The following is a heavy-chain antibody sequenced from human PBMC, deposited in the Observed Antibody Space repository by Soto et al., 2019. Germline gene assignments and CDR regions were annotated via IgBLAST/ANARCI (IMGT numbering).Heavy chain of an antibody. CDR3: AKPRDCTSAGCYRYFDY. D-gene: IGHD2-2*01. CDR2: VNGGGGTT. CDR1: GFTFNNYA. Sequence: GGSLRLSCAASGFTFNNYAMNWVRQAPGKGLEWVSIVNGGGGTTYYADSVKGRFTISRDNSKNTLFLQMNSLRAEDTAVYYCAKPRDCTSAGCYRYFDYWGQGTLVTVSS. J-gene: IGHJ4*02. V-gene: IGHV3-23*01.